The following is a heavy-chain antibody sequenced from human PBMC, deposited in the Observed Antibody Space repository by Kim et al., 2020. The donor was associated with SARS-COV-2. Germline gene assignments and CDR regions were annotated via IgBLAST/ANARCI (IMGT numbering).Heavy chain of an antibody. V-gene: IGHV3-9*01. CDR3: AKDIAARPPIDYYYYGMDV. CDR1: GFTFDDYA. CDR2: ISWNSGSI. J-gene: IGHJ6*02. D-gene: IGHD6-6*01. Sequence: GGSLRLSCAASGFTFDDYAMHWVRQAPGKGLEWVSGISWNSGSIGYADSVKGRFTISRDNAKNSLYLQMNSLRAEDTALYYCAKDIAARPPIDYYYYGMDVWGPGTTVTVSS.